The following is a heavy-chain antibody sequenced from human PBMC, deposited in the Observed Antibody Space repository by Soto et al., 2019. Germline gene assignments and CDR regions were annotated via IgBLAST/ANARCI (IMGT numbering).Heavy chain of an antibody. CDR2: IYPGDSDT. J-gene: IGHJ3*02. CDR3: ARHGSAFDS. CDR1: GYRFATYW. D-gene: IGHD3-10*01. V-gene: IGHV5-51*01. Sequence: PGESLKISCKGSGYRFATYWIGWVRQMPGKGLEWMGIIYPGDSDTRYSPSFQGQVIISVDKSISTAYLQWGSLKASDTAMYYCARHGSAFDSWGQGTMVTVSS.